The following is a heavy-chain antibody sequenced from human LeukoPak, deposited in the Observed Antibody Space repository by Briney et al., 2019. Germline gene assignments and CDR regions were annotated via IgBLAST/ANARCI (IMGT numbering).Heavy chain of an antibody. D-gene: IGHD6-13*01. V-gene: IGHV4-59*12. CDR1: GGSISSYY. CDR2: IYHSGST. Sequence: PSETLSLTCTVSGGSISSYYWSWIRQPPGKGLEWIGYIYHSGSTNYNPSLKSRVTISVDTSKNQFSLKLSSVTAADTAVYYCARTGRKQQLVHGPKNRAYYFDYWGQGTLVTVSS. J-gene: IGHJ4*02. CDR3: ARTGRKQQLVHGPKNRAYYFDY.